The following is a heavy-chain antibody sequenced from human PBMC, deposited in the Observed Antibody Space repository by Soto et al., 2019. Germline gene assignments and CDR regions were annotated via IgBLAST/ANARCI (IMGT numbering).Heavy chain of an antibody. CDR2: INPNSGGT. CDR3: ARDSRWYSSSSLWLVTAPYGMDV. D-gene: IGHD6-6*01. Sequence: ASVKVSCKASGYTFTGYYMHWVRQAPGQGLEWMGWINPNSGGTNYAQKFQGWVTMTRDTSISTAYMELSRLRSDDTAVYYCARDSRWYSSSSLWLVTAPYGMDVCGQGPTVTVYS. V-gene: IGHV1-2*04. J-gene: IGHJ6*02. CDR1: GYTFTGYY.